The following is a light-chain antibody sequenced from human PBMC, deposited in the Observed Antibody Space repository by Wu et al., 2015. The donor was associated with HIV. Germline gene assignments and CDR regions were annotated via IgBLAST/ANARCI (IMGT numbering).Light chain of an antibody. J-gene: IGKJ1*01. V-gene: IGKV3-15*01. CDR2: GAS. CDR3: QQYNNWPPWT. CDR1: QSVGTN. Sequence: EIVLTQSPATLSLSPGERATLSCRASQSVGTNLAWYQQKPGQAPNLLIYGASNRATGIPVRFSGSGSGTEFTLTISSMQSEDFAVYYCQQYNNWPPWTFGQGTKVETK.